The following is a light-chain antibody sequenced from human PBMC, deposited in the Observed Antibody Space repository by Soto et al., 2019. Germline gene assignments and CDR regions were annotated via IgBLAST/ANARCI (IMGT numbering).Light chain of an antibody. Sequence: DIQMTQSPSTLSATAGDRVTITCRASQSISSWLAWYQHKPGKAPKLLIYDASNLDSGVPSRFSGSGFGTDFTLTISSLQPEDFATYYCQQNYSPPPVTFGQGTRLEIK. V-gene: IGKV1-5*01. CDR2: DAS. CDR3: QQNYSPPPVT. CDR1: QSISSW. J-gene: IGKJ5*01.